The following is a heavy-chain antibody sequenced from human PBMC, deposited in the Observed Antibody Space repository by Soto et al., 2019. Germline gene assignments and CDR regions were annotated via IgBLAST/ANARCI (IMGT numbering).Heavy chain of an antibody. V-gene: IGHV4-59*01. Sequence: SETLSLTCTVSGGSISSYYWSWIRQPPGKGLEWIGYMYNTGSTIYNPSLESRVTISVDTSKNQFSLKLNSVTAADTAVYYCARDLWGYCGADCYPLDVWGQGTTVTVSS. D-gene: IGHD2-21*02. J-gene: IGHJ6*02. CDR3: ARDLWGYCGADCYPLDV. CDR2: MYNTGST. CDR1: GGSISSYY.